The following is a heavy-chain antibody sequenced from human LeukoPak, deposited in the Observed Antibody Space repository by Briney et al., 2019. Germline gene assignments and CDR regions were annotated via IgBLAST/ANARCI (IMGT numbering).Heavy chain of an antibody. V-gene: IGHV3-72*01. CDR2: SRDKANSYIT. CDR1: GFTFSDHY. CDR3: ARRGSSSGYQPFDY. Sequence: GGSLRLSCAASGFTFSDHYMDWVRQAPGKGLEWVARSRDKANSYITEYAASAKGRFTISRDDSKNSLYLQMNSLKTEDTAVYYCARRGSSSGYQPFDYWGQGTLVTVSS. J-gene: IGHJ4*02. D-gene: IGHD3-22*01.